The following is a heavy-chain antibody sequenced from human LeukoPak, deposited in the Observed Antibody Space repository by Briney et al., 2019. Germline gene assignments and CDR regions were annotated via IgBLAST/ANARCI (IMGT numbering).Heavy chain of an antibody. V-gene: IGHV4-34*01. D-gene: IGHD3-16*02. CDR1: GGSFSGYY. CDR3: ARGYYDYVWGSYRYQYYYDY. CDR2: INHSGST. J-gene: IGHJ4*02. Sequence: SETLSLTCTVYGGSFSGYYWSWIRQPPGKGLEWIGEINHSGSTNYNPSLKSRVTISVDTSKNQFSLKLSSVTAADTAVYYCARGYYDYVWGSYRYQYYYDYWGQGTLVTVSS.